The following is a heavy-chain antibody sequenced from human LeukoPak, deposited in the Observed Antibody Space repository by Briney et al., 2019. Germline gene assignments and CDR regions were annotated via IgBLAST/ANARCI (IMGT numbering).Heavy chain of an antibody. D-gene: IGHD2-2*01. CDR2: IYYSGST. Sequence: SETLSLTCTVSGGSISSSSYYWGWIRQPPGKGLEWIGSIYYSGSTYYNPSLKSRVTISVDTSKNQFSLKLSSVTAADTAVYYCARLGESGWDIVVVPAATLTEYYFDYWGQGTLVTVSS. V-gene: IGHV4-39*01. J-gene: IGHJ4*02. CDR3: ARLGESGWDIVVVPAATLTEYYFDY. CDR1: GGSISSSSYY.